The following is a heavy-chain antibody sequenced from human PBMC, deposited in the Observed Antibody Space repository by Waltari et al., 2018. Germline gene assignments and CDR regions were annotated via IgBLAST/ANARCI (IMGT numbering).Heavy chain of an antibody. CDR2: INQSGST. D-gene: IGHD3-22*01. J-gene: IGHJ4*02. CDR3: ARGGYYDSSGYYYLEDYFDY. Sequence: QVQLQQWGAGLLKPSETLSLTCAVYGGSFSGYYWRWIRPPPGKGLEWMGEINQSGSTNYNPSLKSRVTISVDTSKNQFSLKLSSVTAADTAVYYCARGGYYDSSGYYYLEDYFDYWGQGTLVTVSS. CDR1: GGSFSGYY. V-gene: IGHV4-34*01.